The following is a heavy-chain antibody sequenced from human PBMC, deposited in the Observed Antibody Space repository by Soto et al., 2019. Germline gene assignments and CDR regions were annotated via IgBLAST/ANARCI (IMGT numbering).Heavy chain of an antibody. CDR1: GGTFDTYA. D-gene: IGHD4-4*01. CDR2: IIPVFRAP. J-gene: IGHJ3*02. CDR3: ARGGRWLQFDAFDI. V-gene: IGHV1-69*13. Sequence: SVKVSCKVSGGTFDTYAISWVRQAPGQGLEWMGGIIPVFRAPDYAQKFQGRVTITADESARTAHMELTGLRFEDTAVYYCARGGRWLQFDAFDIWGQGTMVTVSS.